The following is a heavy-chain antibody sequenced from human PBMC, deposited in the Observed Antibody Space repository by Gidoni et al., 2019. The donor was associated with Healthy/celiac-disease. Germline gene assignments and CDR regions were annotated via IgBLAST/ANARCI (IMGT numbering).Heavy chain of an antibody. Sequence: QVQLQESGPGMVKPSETLSLTCTVSGGSISSYDWSWIRQPPGKGLEWIGYIYYSGLTNYNPSLKSRVTISVDTSKIQFSLKLSAVNAAATAVYYCAREGGAGPYYYYGMDVWGQGTTVTVSS. CDR2: IYYSGLT. J-gene: IGHJ6*02. D-gene: IGHD2-15*01. V-gene: IGHV4-59*01. CDR1: GGSISSYD. CDR3: AREGGAGPYYYYGMDV.